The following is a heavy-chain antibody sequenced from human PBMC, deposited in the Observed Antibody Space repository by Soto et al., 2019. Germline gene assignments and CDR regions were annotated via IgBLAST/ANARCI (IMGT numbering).Heavy chain of an antibody. J-gene: IGHJ3*02. D-gene: IGHD3-22*01. CDR2: IIPIFGTA. CDR1: GGTFSSYA. Sequence: QVQLVQSGAEVKKPGSSVKVSCKASGGTFSSYAISWVRQAPGQGLEWMGGIIPIFGTANYAQKFQGRVTITADESKSTGYMGLSSLRSEDTSVYYFARESSGYYRRGGFDIWGQGTMVTVSS. V-gene: IGHV1-69*01. CDR3: ARESSGYYRRGGFDI.